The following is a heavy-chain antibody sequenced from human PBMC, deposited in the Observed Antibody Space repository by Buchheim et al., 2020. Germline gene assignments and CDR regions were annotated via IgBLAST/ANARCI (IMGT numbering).Heavy chain of an antibody. CDR3: ARVVYYYDSSGYYYAVGFDY. Sequence: QVQLVQSGAEVKKPGASVEVSCKASGYTFTGYYMHWVRQAPGQGLEWMGWINPNSGGTNYAQKFQGRVTMTRDTSISTAYMELSRLRSDDTAVYYCARVVYYYDSSGYYYAVGFDYWGQGTL. D-gene: IGHD3-22*01. CDR1: GYTFTGYY. J-gene: IGHJ4*02. V-gene: IGHV1-2*02. CDR2: INPNSGGT.